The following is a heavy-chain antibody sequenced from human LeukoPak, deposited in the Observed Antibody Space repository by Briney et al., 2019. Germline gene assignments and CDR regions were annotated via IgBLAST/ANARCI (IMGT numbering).Heavy chain of an antibody. CDR1: GGSFSGYY. CDR2: INHSGST. J-gene: IGHJ4*02. D-gene: IGHD6-19*01. V-gene: IGHV4-34*01. CDR3: ARRQWLVQKFDY. Sequence: SETLSLTCAVYGGSFSGYYWSWIRQPPGKGLEWIGEINHSGSTNYNPSLKSRVTISVDTSKNQFSLKLSPVTAADTAVYYCARRQWLVQKFDYWGQGTLVTVSS.